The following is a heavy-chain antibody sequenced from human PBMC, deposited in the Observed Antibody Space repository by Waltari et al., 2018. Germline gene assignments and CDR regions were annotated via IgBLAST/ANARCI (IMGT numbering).Heavy chain of an antibody. CDR3: AINTYYYDSSGYWAFDI. Sequence: QVQLVQSGAEVKKPGSSVKVSCKASGGTFRNYAISWVRQAPGQGLEWMGGIIPILGTANYAQKFQGRVTITADESTSTAYMELSSLRSEDTAVYYCAINTYYYDSSGYWAFDIWGQGTMVTVSS. CDR2: IIPILGTA. V-gene: IGHV1-69*01. CDR1: GGTFRNYA. J-gene: IGHJ3*02. D-gene: IGHD3-22*01.